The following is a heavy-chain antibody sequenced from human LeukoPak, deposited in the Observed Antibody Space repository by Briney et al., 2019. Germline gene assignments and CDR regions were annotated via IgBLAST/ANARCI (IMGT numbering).Heavy chain of an antibody. V-gene: IGHV3-9*01. D-gene: IGHD3-10*02. CDR2: ISWNSGRR. Sequence: TGGSLRLSCVGSGFTFDDYAMHWVRQAPGKGLEWVSGISWNSGRRGYADSVKGRFTISRDNAKNSLYLQMNSLRAEDTAVYYCAELGITMIGGVWGKGTTVTISS. J-gene: IGHJ6*04. CDR1: GFTFDDYA. CDR3: AELGITMIGGV.